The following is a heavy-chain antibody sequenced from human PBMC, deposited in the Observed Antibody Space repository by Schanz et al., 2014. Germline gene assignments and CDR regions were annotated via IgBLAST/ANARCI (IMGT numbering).Heavy chain of an antibody. V-gene: IGHV3-30*02. CDR2: IWHDGRIK. Sequence: QVQLVESGGGVVQPGGSLRLSCAASGFSFSSYGMHWVRQAPGKGLEWVAFIWHDGRIKYYADSVKGRFTISRDNSKNTLYLQVNSLRGEDTAVYYCAKLSHGDHGGSLGDYYMDVWGQGTTVTVSS. D-gene: IGHD4-17*01. CDR3: AKLSHGDHGGSLGDYYMDV. J-gene: IGHJ6*02. CDR1: GFSFSSYG.